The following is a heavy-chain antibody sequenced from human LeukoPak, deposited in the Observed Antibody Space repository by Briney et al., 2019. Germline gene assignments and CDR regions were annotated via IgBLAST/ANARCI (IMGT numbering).Heavy chain of an antibody. Sequence: SETLSLTCTVSGDSLTGYYWGWIRQPPGKGLEWIGEINDSGSTNYKSSLRSRVTISVDTSKNQFALNLNSMTAADTAVYYCARGRRVGLAKYPILNAFFDYWGQGTLVTVSS. CDR2: INDSGST. CDR3: ARGRRVGLAKYPILNAFFDY. D-gene: IGHD1-14*01. V-gene: IGHV4-34*01. J-gene: IGHJ4*02. CDR1: GDSLTGYY.